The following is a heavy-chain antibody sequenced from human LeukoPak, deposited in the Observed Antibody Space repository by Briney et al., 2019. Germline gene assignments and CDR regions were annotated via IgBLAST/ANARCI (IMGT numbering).Heavy chain of an antibody. D-gene: IGHD2-15*01. CDR1: GFTFDDYA. CDR3: AKDLHRYCSGGSCYSFHFDP. V-gene: IGHV3-9*01. J-gene: IGHJ5*02. Sequence: PGGSLRLSCAASGFTFDDYAMHWVRQAPGKGLEWVSGISWNSGSIGYADSVKGRFTISRDNAKNSLYLQMNSLRAEDTALYYCAKDLHRYCSGGSCYSFHFDPWGQGTLVTVSS. CDR2: ISWNSGSI.